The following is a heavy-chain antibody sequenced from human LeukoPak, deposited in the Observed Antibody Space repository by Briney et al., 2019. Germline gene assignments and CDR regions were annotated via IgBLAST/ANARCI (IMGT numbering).Heavy chain of an antibody. CDR2: IYHSGST. CDR1: GGSISSSNW. V-gene: IGHV4-4*02. J-gene: IGHJ4*02. CDR3: ARTASITMVRGVFDY. Sequence: PSETLSLTCAVSGGSISSSNWWSWVRQPPGKGLEWIGEIYHSGSTNYNPSLKSRVTISVDKSENQFSLKLSSVTAADTAVYYCARTASITMVRGVFDYWGQGTLVTVSS. D-gene: IGHD3-10*01.